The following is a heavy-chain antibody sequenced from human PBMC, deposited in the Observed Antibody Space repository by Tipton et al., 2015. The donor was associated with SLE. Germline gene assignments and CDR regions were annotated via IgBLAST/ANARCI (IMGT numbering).Heavy chain of an antibody. D-gene: IGHD3-16*01. CDR1: DGSISSGDYY. CDR2: SSSNGNTV. Sequence: GLVKPSETLSLTCTVSDGSISSGDYYMNWIRQAPGKGLEWVSYSSSNGNTVYYADSVKGRFTISRDNAKNSLYLQMNSLRAEDTAVYYCARGALDVWGQGTTVTVSS. CDR3: ARGALDV. J-gene: IGHJ6*01. V-gene: IGHV3-11*01.